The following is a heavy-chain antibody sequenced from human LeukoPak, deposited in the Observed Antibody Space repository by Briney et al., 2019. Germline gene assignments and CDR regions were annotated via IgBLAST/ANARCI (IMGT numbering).Heavy chain of an antibody. D-gene: IGHD6-13*01. J-gene: IGHJ4*02. Sequence: GGSLRLSCAASGFTFSSYSMNWVRQAPGKGLEWVSSISSSSSYIYYADSVKGRFTISRDNAKNSLYLQMNSLRAEDTAVYYCARAVVAADGIRLWDFDYWGQGTLVTVSS. CDR1: GFTFSSYS. V-gene: IGHV3-21*01. CDR2: ISSSSSYI. CDR3: ARAVVAADGIRLWDFDY.